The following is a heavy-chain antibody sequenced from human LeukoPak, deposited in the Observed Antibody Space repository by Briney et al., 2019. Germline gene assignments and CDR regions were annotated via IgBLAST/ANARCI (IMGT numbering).Heavy chain of an antibody. D-gene: IGHD4-23*01. V-gene: IGHV1-46*01. CDR3: ARGLSRWSTPTSSYYYRMDV. Sequence: GASVKVSCKASGYTFTNYYMHWVRQAPGQGLEWMGVINPSGGSTTYAQKFQGKVTMTRDTSTSTVYMDLSSLRSEDTAFYYCARGLSRWSTPTSSYYYRMDVWGQGTTVVVSS. J-gene: IGHJ6*02. CDR2: INPSGGST. CDR1: GYTFTNYY.